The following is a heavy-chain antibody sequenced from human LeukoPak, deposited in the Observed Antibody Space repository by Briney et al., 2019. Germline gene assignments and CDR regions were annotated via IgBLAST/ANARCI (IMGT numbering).Heavy chain of an antibody. Sequence: QAGGSLRLSCAASGFTFSSYGMHWVRQAPGKGLEWVAVIWYDGSNKYYADSVKGRFTISRDNSKNTLYLQMDSLRAEDTAVYCCASWANGMDVWGQGTTVTVSS. V-gene: IGHV3-33*01. J-gene: IGHJ6*02. CDR1: GFTFSSYG. D-gene: IGHD3-16*01. CDR3: ASWANGMDV. CDR2: IWYDGSNK.